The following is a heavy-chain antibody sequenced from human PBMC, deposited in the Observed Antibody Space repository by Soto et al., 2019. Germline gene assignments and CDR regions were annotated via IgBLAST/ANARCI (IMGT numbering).Heavy chain of an antibody. D-gene: IGHD5-12*01. CDR1: GYTFTNYA. Sequence: QVQLVQSGAEEKKPGASVKVSCKASGYTFTNYAMHWVRQAPGQRIEWMGWINACNGNTKYSQKFQGRVTITRDTSASTAYMELSSLRPEDTAVYYCARVSGYYLPDYWGQGTLVTVSS. CDR3: ARVSGYYLPDY. CDR2: INACNGNT. V-gene: IGHV1-3*05. J-gene: IGHJ4*02.